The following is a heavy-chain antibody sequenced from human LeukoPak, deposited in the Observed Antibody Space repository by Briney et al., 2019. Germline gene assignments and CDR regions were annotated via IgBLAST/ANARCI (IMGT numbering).Heavy chain of an antibody. J-gene: IGHJ5*02. CDR2: INWNGGTT. CDR1: GFRFDDHG. CDR3: ASRSINWYRGNNWFDP. V-gene: IGHV3-20*04. D-gene: IGHD6-13*01. Sequence: PGGSLRLSCAASGFRFDDHGMNWVRQAPGKGLEWVSGINWNGGTTGYVDSVKGRFTISRDNAKNSLYLQMNSLRVEDTAVYYCASRSINWYRGNNWFDPWGQGTLVTVSS.